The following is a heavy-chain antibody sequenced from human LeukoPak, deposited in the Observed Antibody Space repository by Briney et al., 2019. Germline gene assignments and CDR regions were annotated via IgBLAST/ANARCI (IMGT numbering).Heavy chain of an antibody. V-gene: IGHV3-48*01. CDR3: APGYCSSTSCYHYFHY. CDR2: ISSSSNTI. D-gene: IGHD2-2*01. CDR1: GFTFSSYS. Sequence: AGGSLRLSCGASGFTFSSYSMNWVRQAPGKGLEWISYISSSSNTIYYADSVKGRFTISRDNAKNSLFLRMNSLRVEDTAVYYCAPGYCSSTSCYHYFHYWGQGTLVTVSS. J-gene: IGHJ4*02.